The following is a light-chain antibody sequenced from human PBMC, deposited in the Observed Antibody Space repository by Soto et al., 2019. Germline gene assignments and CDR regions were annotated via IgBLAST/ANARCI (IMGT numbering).Light chain of an antibody. CDR2: RNN. Sequence: QSVLTQPASASGTPGQRVTISCSGSSSNIGSNYLYWYQQLPGTAPQLLIYRNNQRPSGVPDRFSGSKSCTSASLAITGLRSEDEAAYYCAAWDDNLSGWVFGGGTKLTVL. CDR3: AAWDDNLSGWV. J-gene: IGLJ3*02. CDR1: SSNIGSNY. V-gene: IGLV1-47*01.